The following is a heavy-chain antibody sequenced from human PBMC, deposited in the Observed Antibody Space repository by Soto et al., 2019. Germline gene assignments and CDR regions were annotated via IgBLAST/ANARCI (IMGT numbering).Heavy chain of an antibody. D-gene: IGHD2-2*02. J-gene: IGHJ3*02. V-gene: IGHV4-59*01. CDR2: IYYSGST. CDR3: ARDKPLPYCSSTSCYTGPDAFDI. CDR1: GGSISSYY. Sequence: PSETLSLTCTVSGGSISSYYWSWIRQPQGKGLEWIGYIYYSGSTNYNPSLRSRVTISVDTSKNQFSLKLSSVTAADTAVYYCARDKPLPYCSSTSCYTGPDAFDIWGQGTMVTVSS.